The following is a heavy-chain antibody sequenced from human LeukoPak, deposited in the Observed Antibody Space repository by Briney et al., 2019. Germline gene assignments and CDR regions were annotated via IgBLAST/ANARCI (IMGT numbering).Heavy chain of an antibody. CDR1: GGSISSYY. D-gene: IGHD4-23*01. V-gene: IGHV4-59*12. J-gene: IGHJ4*02. CDR2: IYDSGST. CDR3: ASTKGDDYGGTFDY. Sequence: SETLSLTCTVSGGSISSYYWSWIRQPPGKGLEWIGYIYDSGSTYYNPSLKSRVTISVDTSKNQFSLKLSSVTAADTAVYYCASTKGDDYGGTFDYWGQGTLVTVSS.